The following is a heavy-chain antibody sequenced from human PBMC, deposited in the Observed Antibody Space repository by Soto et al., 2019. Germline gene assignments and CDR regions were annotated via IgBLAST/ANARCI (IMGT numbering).Heavy chain of an antibody. CDR1: GYSFTIYW. J-gene: IGHJ6*02. Sequence: PGESLKISCKGSGYSFTIYWIGWVRQMPGKGLEWMGIIYPGDSDTRYSPSFQGQVTISAGKSISTAYLQWSSLKASDTAMYYCARSSVAGTWSYYYGMDVWGQGTTVTVSS. CDR2: IYPGDSDT. CDR3: ARSSVAGTWSYYYGMDV. V-gene: IGHV5-51*01. D-gene: IGHD6-19*01.